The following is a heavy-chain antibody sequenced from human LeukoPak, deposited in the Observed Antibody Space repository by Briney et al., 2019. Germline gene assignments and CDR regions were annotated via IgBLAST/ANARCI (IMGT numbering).Heavy chain of an antibody. CDR2: ISYDGSDK. CDR1: GFAFSSYA. Sequence: PGGSLRLSCAASGFAFSSYAMHWVRQAPGKGLEWVAVISYDGSDKYYADSVKGRFTISRDNSKNTLYLQMNSLRAEDTAVYYCARDGESGSYYAYWGQGTLVTVSS. J-gene: IGHJ4*02. D-gene: IGHD1-26*01. CDR3: ARDGESGSYYAY. V-gene: IGHV3-30-3*01.